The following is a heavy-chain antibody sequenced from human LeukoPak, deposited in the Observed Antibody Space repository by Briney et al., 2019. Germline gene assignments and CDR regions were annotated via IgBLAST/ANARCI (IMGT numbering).Heavy chain of an antibody. CDR3: AKFTYGSGSYYPHYFDY. J-gene: IGHJ4*02. CDR2: ISYDGSNK. V-gene: IGHV3-30*18. Sequence: GGSLRLSCAASEFTFSAYWMHWVRQAPGKGLEWVAVISYDGSNKYYADSVKGRFTISRDNSKNTLYLQMNSLRAEDTAVYYCAKFTYGSGSYYPHYFDYWGQGTLVTVSS. CDR1: EFTFSAYW. D-gene: IGHD3-10*01.